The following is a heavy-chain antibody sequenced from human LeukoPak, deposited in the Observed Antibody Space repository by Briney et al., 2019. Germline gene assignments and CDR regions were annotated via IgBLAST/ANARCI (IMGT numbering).Heavy chain of an antibody. CDR1: GYTFTGYY. CDR3: ARGTKSGLGESSVGY. Sequence: ASVKVSCKASGYTFTGYYIHWVRQAPGQGLEWMGWINPNSGGTNYAQKFQGRVTMTRDTSISTAYMELSRLRSDDTAVYYCARGTKSGLGESSVGYWGQGTLVTVSS. CDR2: INPNSGGT. D-gene: IGHD3-16*01. V-gene: IGHV1-2*02. J-gene: IGHJ4*02.